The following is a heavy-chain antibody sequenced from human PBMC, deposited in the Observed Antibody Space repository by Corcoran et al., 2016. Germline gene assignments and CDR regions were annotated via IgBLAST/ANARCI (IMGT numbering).Heavy chain of an antibody. D-gene: IGHD2-21*02. CDR1: GGSISSYY. CDR2: IYYSGST. J-gene: IGHJ5*02. CDR3: ARIGCGGDCYPGWFDP. V-gene: IGHV4-59*01. Sequence: QVQLQESGPGLVKPSETLSLTCTVSGGSISSYYWSWIRQPPGKGLEWIGYIYYSGSTNYNPSLKSRVTISVDTSKNQFSLKLSSVTAADTAVYYCARIGCGGDCYPGWFDPCGQGTLVTVSS.